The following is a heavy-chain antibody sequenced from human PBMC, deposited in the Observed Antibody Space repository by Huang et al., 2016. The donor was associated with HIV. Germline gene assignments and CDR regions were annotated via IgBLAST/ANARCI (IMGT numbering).Heavy chain of an antibody. V-gene: IGHV4-34*01. CDR3: ARGGATVTTSPGFEYYMDV. CDR2: INHSGST. CDR1: GGSLSGYY. D-gene: IGHD4-4*01. Sequence: QVQLQQWGAGLLKPSGTLSLTCAVYGGSLSGYYWAWIRQSPVKGLEWIGEINHSGSTNYRPALEVRVIISVDKSKNQVSLKLTSVTSADTAVYYCARGGATVTTSPGFEYYMDVWGKGTTVTVSS. J-gene: IGHJ6*03.